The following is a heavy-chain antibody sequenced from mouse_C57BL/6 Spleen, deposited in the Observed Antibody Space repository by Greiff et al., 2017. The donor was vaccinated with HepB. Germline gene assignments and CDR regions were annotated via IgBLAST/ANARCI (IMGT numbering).Heavy chain of an antibody. D-gene: IGHD2-3*01. CDR2: IYPGDGDT. CDR3: AIGYSYAMDY. CDR1: GYAFRSSW. V-gene: IGHV1-82*01. Sequence: VQLQQSGPELVKPGASVKISCKASGYAFRSSWMNWVKQRPGKGLEWIGRIYPGDGDTNYNGKFKGKATLTADKSSSTAYMQLSSLTSEDSAVYFCAIGYSYAMDYWGQGTSVTVSS. J-gene: IGHJ4*01.